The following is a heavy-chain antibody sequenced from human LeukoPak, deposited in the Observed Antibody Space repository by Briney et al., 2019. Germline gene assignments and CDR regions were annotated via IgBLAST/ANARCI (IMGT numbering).Heavy chain of an antibody. D-gene: IGHD3-10*01. Sequence: RASVKVSCKTSGYTFTGYYMHWVRQAPGQGLEWMGWINPNSGGTNYAQKFQGRVTMTRDTSISTAYMELSRLRSDDTAVYYCARVSWPPGSSWYYFDYWGQGTLVTVTS. CDR3: ARVSWPPGSSWYYFDY. CDR2: INPNSGGT. V-gene: IGHV1-2*02. J-gene: IGHJ4*02. CDR1: GYTFTGYY.